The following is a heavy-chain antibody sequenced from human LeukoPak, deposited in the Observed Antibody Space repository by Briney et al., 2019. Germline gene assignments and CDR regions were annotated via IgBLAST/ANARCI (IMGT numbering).Heavy chain of an antibody. CDR2: IRQDGSEK. CDR1: GFTFSNYW. CDR3: ARTNRFLLMDV. Sequence: GGSLRLSCAASGFTFSNYWMSWVRQAPGKGLEWVANIRQDGSEKYYVDSMRGRFTISRDNAKNSLYLQMSSLRAEDTAVYYCARTNRFLLMDVWGQGTTVTVSS. V-gene: IGHV3-7*01. J-gene: IGHJ6*02. D-gene: IGHD2-8*01.